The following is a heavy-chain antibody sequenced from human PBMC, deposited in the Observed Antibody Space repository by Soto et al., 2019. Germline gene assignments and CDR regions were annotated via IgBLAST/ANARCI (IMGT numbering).Heavy chain of an antibody. J-gene: IGHJ4*02. CDR2: ISSGSATI. V-gene: IGHV3-48*02. Sequence: GGSLRLSCAASGFTFSNHGMNWVRQAPGKGPEWISHISSGSATIYYPDSVKGRFTISRDNAKNSLYLQMSSLRDEDTAVYYCARDGIGGTAFRGFLVYWGQGTLVTVSS. CDR3: ARDGIGGTAFRGFLVY. CDR1: GFTFSNHG. D-gene: IGHD1-7*01.